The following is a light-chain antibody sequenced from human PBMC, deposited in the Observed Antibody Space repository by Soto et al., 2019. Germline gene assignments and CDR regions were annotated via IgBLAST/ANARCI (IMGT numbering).Light chain of an antibody. CDR3: QQYNNWPWT. CDR2: RAS. Sequence: EIVMTQSPDTLFVSPGERATLSCRASESVSSELAWYQQKPGQAPKLLIYRASTRASGIPARFRGSGSGTEFTLTISSLQSEDFAVYYCQQYNNWPWTFGQGTKVDIK. J-gene: IGKJ1*01. V-gene: IGKV3-15*01. CDR1: ESVSSE.